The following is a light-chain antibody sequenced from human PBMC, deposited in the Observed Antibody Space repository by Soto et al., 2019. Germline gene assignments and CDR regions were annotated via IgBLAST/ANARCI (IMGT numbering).Light chain of an antibody. V-gene: IGKV1-39*01. CDR2: AAS. CDR1: QSISTY. CDR3: QQNYKTPYT. J-gene: IGKJ2*01. Sequence: DIQMTQSPSSLSASVGDRVTITCRASQSISTYLNWYQHKPGKAPNVLIYAASSLQSGVPSRFSGSGSGTDFTLTINSLQPDDFVTYYCQQNYKTPYTFGQGTKLEIK.